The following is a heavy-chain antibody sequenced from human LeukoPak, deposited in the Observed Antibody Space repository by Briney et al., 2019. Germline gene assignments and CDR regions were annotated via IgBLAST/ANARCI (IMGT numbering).Heavy chain of an antibody. CDR1: GGSISSGTYY. CDR2: IYTSGST. J-gene: IGHJ4*02. D-gene: IGHD3-10*01. Sequence: SQTLSLTCTVSGGSISSGTYYWSWIRQPAGTGLEWIGRIYTSGSTNYKPSLNTRATISIDASKNQFSLKLSSVTAADTAVYYCARVPAARSGFYFDYWGQGTLVTVSS. V-gene: IGHV4-61*02. CDR3: ARVPAARSGFYFDY.